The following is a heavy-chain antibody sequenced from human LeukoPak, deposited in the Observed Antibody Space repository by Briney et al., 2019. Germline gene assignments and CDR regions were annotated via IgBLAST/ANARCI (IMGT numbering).Heavy chain of an antibody. Sequence: ASVKVSCKASGGTFSSYAISWVRQAPGQGLEWMGWISAYNGNTNYAQKLQGRVTMTTDTSTSTAYMELRSLRSDDTAVYYCAREYYYDSSGYSLDYWGQGTLVTVSS. CDR3: AREYYYDSSGYSLDY. D-gene: IGHD3-22*01. J-gene: IGHJ4*02. CDR1: GGTFSSYA. V-gene: IGHV1-18*01. CDR2: ISAYNGNT.